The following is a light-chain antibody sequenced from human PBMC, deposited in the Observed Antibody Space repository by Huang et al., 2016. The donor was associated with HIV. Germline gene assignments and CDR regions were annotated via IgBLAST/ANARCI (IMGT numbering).Light chain of an antibody. CDR2: ATS. V-gene: IGKV3-20*01. CDR3: QRYGSSPPYT. Sequence: EVVLTQSPDTLSLSPGERATLSCRASQSLGSSALAWYQPKPGQAPRLRIYATSTRPTGIPDRFSGSGSGTDFSLTVTRLEPEDFAVYYCQRYGSSPPYTFGQGTKLEI. CDR1: QSLGSSA. J-gene: IGKJ2*01.